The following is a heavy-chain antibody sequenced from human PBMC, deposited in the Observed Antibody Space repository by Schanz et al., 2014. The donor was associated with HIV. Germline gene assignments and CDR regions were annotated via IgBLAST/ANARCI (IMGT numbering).Heavy chain of an antibody. D-gene: IGHD4-4*01. CDR1: GGSFSGYY. Sequence: QLQLQESGPGLVKPSETLSLTCAVYGGSFSGYYWSWIRQPPGKGLEWIGEINHSGSTNYNPSLKSRVTISVDTPKNQFSLKLSSVTAADTAVYYCAAFYSNYLYYYYGMDVWGQGTTVTVSS. J-gene: IGHJ6*02. CDR3: AAFYSNYLYYYYGMDV. V-gene: IGHV4-34*01. CDR2: INHSGST.